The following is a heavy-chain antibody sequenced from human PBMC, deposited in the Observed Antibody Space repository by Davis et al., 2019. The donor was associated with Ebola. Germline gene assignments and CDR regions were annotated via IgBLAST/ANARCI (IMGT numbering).Heavy chain of an antibody. CDR2: ICPDDSDS. CDR1: GYTFTNYW. J-gene: IGHJ5*02. Sequence: WESLKISCRASGYTFTNYWIGWVRQMPGKGLEWMVIICPDDSDSSYSPSLQGQVTISVDKSITTAYLQWTSLKASDTAIYYCARSSMVRGVPLSGWFDPWGQGTLVTVSS. CDR3: ARSSMVRGVPLSGWFDP. V-gene: IGHV5-51*01. D-gene: IGHD3-10*01.